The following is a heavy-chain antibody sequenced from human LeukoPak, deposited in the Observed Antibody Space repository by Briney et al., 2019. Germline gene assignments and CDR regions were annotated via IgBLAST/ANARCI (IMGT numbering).Heavy chain of an antibody. J-gene: IGHJ4*02. V-gene: IGHV4-59*01. CDR3: ARMASNYYDSSGYPEVFDY. Sequence: SETLSLTCTVSGGSISSYYWSWIRQPPGKGVEWVGHIYYSGSTNYNPSLKRRVTISVDTSKNQYSLKLSSVTAADTAAYYCARMASNYYDSSGYPEVFDYWGQGTVVTVSS. CDR2: IYYSGST. CDR1: GGSISSYY. D-gene: IGHD3-22*01.